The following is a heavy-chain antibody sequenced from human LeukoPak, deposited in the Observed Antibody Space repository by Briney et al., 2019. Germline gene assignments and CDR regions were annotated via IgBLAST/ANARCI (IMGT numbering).Heavy chain of an antibody. J-gene: IGHJ6*03. Sequence: SETLSLTRTVSGGSISSGGYYWSWIRQPPGKGLEWIGYIYHSGSTYYNPSLKSRVTISVDRSKNQFSLKLSSVTAADTAVYYCARDDGRGYHYYMDVWGKGTTVTVSS. CDR2: IYHSGST. D-gene: IGHD3-10*01. CDR3: ARDDGRGYHYYMDV. CDR1: GGSISSGGYY. V-gene: IGHV4-30-2*01.